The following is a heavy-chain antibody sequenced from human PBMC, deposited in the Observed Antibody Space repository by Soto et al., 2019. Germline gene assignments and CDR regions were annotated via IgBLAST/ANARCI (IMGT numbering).Heavy chain of an antibody. CDR2: ISGDGTTI. D-gene: IGHD3-9*01. Sequence: EVQLVESGGDSVQPGGSLRLSCAASGFPFSSYWMHWVRHTPGKVLEWVSRISGDGTTIYYADSVTGRFTVSRDNAKNTLSLQMSGLGAEDTAVYYCAREYYGLLTGYYNDHWGQGTLVSVSS. CDR3: AREYYGLLTGYYNDH. V-gene: IGHV3-74*01. CDR1: GFPFSSYW. J-gene: IGHJ4*02.